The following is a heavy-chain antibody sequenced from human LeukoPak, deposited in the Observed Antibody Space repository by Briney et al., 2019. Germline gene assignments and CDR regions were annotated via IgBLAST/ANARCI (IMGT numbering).Heavy chain of an antibody. Sequence: ASVKVSCKASGYTFINYGIAWVRQAPGQGLEWMGWISPYNGDTKYVQKFEGRVTMTTDTSTTTGYMELRSLTSDDTAVYYCGRTDVLVAGRFDYWGQGTLVTVSS. CDR1: GYTFINYG. CDR2: ISPYNGDT. V-gene: IGHV1-18*01. J-gene: IGHJ4*02. D-gene: IGHD6-19*01. CDR3: GRTDVLVAGRFDY.